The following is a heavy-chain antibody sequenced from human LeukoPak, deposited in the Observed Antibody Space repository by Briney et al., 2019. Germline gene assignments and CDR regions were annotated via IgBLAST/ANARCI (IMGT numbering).Heavy chain of an antibody. CDR3: AKGRDYGDY. V-gene: IGHV3-7*02. CDR1: GFTFSSYW. J-gene: IGHJ4*02. CDR2: INQDGREK. Sequence: GGSLRLSCAVSGFTFSSYWMTWVRQGPRKGLQWVANINQDGREKYYMDSMKGRLNISRDNTENSVFLQLTSLRPEDTGIYFCAKGRDYGDYWGQGTLVAVSS.